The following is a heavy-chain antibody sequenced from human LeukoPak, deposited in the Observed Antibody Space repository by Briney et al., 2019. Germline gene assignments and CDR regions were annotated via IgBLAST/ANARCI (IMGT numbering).Heavy chain of an antibody. D-gene: IGHD2-2*01. J-gene: IGHJ3*02. CDR3: ARATRVGYCSSTSCLHAFDI. CDR1: GGSISSYY. V-gene: IGHV4-59*08. CDR2: IYYSGST. Sequence: SETLSLTCTVSGGSISSYYWSWIRQPPGKGLEWIGYIYYSGSTNYNPSLKSRVTISVDTSKNQFSLKLSSVTAADTAVYYCARATRVGYCSSTSCLHAFDIWGQGTLVTVSS.